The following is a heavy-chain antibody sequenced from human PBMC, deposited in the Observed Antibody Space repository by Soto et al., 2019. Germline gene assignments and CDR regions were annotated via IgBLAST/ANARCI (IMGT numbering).Heavy chain of an antibody. J-gene: IGHJ4*02. Sequence: QVQLQESGPGLVKPSETLSLTCTVSGGSISSYYWSWIRQPPGKGLEWIGYIYYSGSTNYNPSPKSRVTISVDTSKNQFSLKLSSVTAADTAVYYCARGGGYLDYWGQGTLVTVSS. V-gene: IGHV4-59*01. CDR2: IYYSGST. D-gene: IGHD3-16*01. CDR1: GGSISSYY. CDR3: ARGGGYLDY.